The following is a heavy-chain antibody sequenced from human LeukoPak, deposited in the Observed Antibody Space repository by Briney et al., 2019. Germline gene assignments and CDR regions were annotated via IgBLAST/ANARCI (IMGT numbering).Heavy chain of an antibody. Sequence: PSETLSLTCTVSGGSISGDYWSWIRQPAGKGLEWIGRTNTSGNINYNPSLKSRVTMSLDTSKNQFSLNLRSVTAADTAVYYCARGWAYMDVWGKGTTVTVSS. V-gene: IGHV4-4*07. D-gene: IGHD1-26*01. CDR1: GGSISGDY. CDR2: TNTSGNI. J-gene: IGHJ6*03. CDR3: ARGWAYMDV.